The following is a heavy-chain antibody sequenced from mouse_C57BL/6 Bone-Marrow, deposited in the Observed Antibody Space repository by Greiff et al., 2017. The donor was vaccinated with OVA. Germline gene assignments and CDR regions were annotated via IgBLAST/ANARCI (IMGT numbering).Heavy chain of an antibody. J-gene: IGHJ1*03. D-gene: IGHD4-1*01. CDR1: GYTFTSYW. V-gene: IGHV1-72*01. CDR2: IDPNSGGT. Sequence: QVQLKQPGAELVKPGASVKLSCKASGYTFTSYWMHWVKQRPGRGLEWIGRIDPNSGGTKYNEKFKSKATLTVDKPSSTAYMQLSSLTSEDSAVYYCARNWDRTLWYFDVWGTGTTVTVSS. CDR3: ARNWDRTLWYFDV.